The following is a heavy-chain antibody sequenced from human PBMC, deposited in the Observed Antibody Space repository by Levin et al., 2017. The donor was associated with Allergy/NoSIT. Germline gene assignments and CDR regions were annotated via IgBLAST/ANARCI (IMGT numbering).Heavy chain of an antibody. D-gene: IGHD3-10*01. V-gene: IGHV3-21*01. CDR3: ARETNYVVVQGVTHYYMDV. CDR1: GFTFSSYS. Sequence: GESLKISCAASGFTFSSYSMNWVRQAPGKGLEWVSSISSSSSYIYYADSVKGRFTISRDNAKNSLYLQMNSLRAEDTAVYYCARETNYVVVQGVTHYYMDVWGKGTTVTVSS. J-gene: IGHJ6*03. CDR2: ISSSSSYI.